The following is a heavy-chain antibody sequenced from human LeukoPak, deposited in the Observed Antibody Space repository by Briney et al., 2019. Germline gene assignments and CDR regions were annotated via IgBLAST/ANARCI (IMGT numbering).Heavy chain of an antibody. J-gene: IGHJ4*02. D-gene: IGHD3-10*01. CDR2: ISSSSSYI. CDR1: GFTFSSYS. Sequence: PGGSLRLSCAASGFTFSSYSMNWVRQAPGKGLEWVSSISSSSSYIYYADSVKGRFTISRDNAKNSLYLQMNSLRAEDTAIYYCARDIGEWFGERWAFNNYWGQGTLVTFSS. V-gene: IGHV3-21*01. CDR3: ARDIGEWFGERWAFNNY.